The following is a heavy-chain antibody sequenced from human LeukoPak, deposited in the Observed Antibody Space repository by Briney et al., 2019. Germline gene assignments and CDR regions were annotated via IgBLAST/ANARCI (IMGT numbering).Heavy chain of an antibody. Sequence: ASVKVSCKASGYTFTSYAMHWVRQAPGQILEWMGWINAGNGNTKYSQKFQGRVTITRDTSASTAYMELSSLRSEDTAVYYCARFRWEPNYFDYWGQGTMVTVSS. CDR2: INAGNGNT. CDR3: ARFRWEPNYFDY. J-gene: IGHJ4*02. V-gene: IGHV1-3*01. CDR1: GYTFTSYA. D-gene: IGHD1-26*01.